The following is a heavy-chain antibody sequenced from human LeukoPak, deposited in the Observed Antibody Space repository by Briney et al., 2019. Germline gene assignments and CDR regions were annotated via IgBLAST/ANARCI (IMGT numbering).Heavy chain of an antibody. J-gene: IGHJ4*02. CDR3: ARVIYPQWLLGDY. V-gene: IGHV1-2*02. Sequence: ASVKVSCKASGYTFTGYYTHWVRQAPGQGLEWMGWINPNSGGTNYAQKFQGRVTMTRDTSISTAYMELSRLRSDDTAVYYRARVIYPQWLLGDYWGQGTLVTVSS. CDR1: GYTFTGYY. CDR2: INPNSGGT. D-gene: IGHD6-19*01.